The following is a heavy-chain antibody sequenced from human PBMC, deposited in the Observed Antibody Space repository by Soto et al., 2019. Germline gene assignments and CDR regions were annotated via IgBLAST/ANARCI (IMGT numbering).Heavy chain of an antibody. CDR1: GVTFSSYA. J-gene: IGHJ4*02. CDR2: IIPIFGAA. CDR3: ARDGGWYSSSPEYFDY. Sequence: SVKVSVKASGVTFSSYAISWVRQAPGQGLEWMGGIIPIFGAANYAQKFQGRVTITADESTSTAYMELSSLRSEDTAVYYCARDGGWYSSSPEYFDYWGQGTLVTVSS. V-gene: IGHV1-69*13. D-gene: IGHD6-6*01.